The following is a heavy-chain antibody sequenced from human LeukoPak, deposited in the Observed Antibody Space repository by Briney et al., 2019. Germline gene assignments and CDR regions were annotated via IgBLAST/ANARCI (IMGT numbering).Heavy chain of an antibody. V-gene: IGHV4-38-2*02. CDR2: IYHSGNT. D-gene: IGHD1-26*01. CDR1: GYSISSGYY. Sequence: SETLSLTCTVSGYSISSGYYCGWIRQPPGKGLEWIGSIYHSGNTYYNPSLKSGVTISVDTSKNQFSLKLSSVTAADTAVYYCASSNSGSYVDYWGQGTLVTVSS. CDR3: ASSNSGSYVDY. J-gene: IGHJ4*02.